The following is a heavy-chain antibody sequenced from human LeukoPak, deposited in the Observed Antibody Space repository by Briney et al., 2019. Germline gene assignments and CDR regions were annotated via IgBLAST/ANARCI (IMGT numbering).Heavy chain of an antibody. CDR3: AKGHYYGSGSLDY. V-gene: IGHV3-23*01. J-gene: IGHJ4*02. D-gene: IGHD3-10*01. CDR2: IGGRDGST. CDR1: GFPFSSYW. Sequence: GGSLRLSCVASGFPFSSYWMTWVRQAPGKGLEWVSAIGGRDGSTYYADSVKGRFTISRDNSKNTLYVQMNSLRAEDTAVYYCAKGHYYGSGSLDYWGQGTLVTVSS.